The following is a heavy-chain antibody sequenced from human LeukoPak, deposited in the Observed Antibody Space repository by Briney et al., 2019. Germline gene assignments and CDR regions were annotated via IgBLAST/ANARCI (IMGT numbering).Heavy chain of an antibody. CDR2: IYYSGST. J-gene: IGHJ5*02. D-gene: IGHD6-13*01. V-gene: IGHV4-39*01. CDR3: ARPIYIAAAGNWFDP. CDR1: GGSISRGGYY. Sequence: SETLSLTCTVSGGSISRGGYYWSWIRQHPGKGLEWIGYIYYSGSTYYNPSLKSRVTISVDTSKNQFSLKLSSVTAADTAVYYCARPIYIAAAGNWFDPWGQGTLVTVSS.